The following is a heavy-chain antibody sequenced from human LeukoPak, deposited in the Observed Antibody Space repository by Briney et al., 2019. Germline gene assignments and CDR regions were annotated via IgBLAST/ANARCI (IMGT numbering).Heavy chain of an antibody. Sequence: GGSLRLYCAASGFTFSSYWMHWVRQAPGKGLVWVSRINSDGSSTSYADSVKGRFTISRDNAKNTLYLQMNSLRAEDTAVYYCARDYYGSGLLDPWGQGTLVTVSS. V-gene: IGHV3-74*01. D-gene: IGHD3-10*01. J-gene: IGHJ5*02. CDR1: GFTFSSYW. CDR2: INSDGSST. CDR3: ARDYYGSGLLDP.